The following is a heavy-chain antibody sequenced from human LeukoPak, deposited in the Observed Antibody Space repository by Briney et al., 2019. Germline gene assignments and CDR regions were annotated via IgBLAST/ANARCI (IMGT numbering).Heavy chain of an antibody. CDR3: ARERYCSGGCYGMDV. CDR1: GGSISSGGYY. D-gene: IGHD2-15*01. J-gene: IGHJ6*02. Sequence: SETLSLTCTVSGGSISSGGYYWSWIRQHPGKGLEWIGYIYYSGSTYYNPSLKSRVTISVDTSKNQFSLKLSSVTAADTAVYYCARERYCSGGCYGMDVWGQGTTVTVSS. CDR2: IYYSGST. V-gene: IGHV4-31*03.